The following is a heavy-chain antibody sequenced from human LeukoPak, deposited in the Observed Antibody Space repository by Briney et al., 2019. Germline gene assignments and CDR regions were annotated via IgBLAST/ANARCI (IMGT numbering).Heavy chain of an antibody. D-gene: IGHD2-21*02. CDR1: GYTFSSYF. Sequence: ASVKVSCKASGYTFSSYFMHRVRQAPGQGLEWMGIINPSDGSTSYARELQGRVTMTRDTSTGTVYMELSGLRSEDTAVYYCARVDVTFGLIGDYWGQGTLVTVSS. J-gene: IGHJ4*02. V-gene: IGHV1-46*01. CDR2: INPSDGST. CDR3: ARVDVTFGLIGDY.